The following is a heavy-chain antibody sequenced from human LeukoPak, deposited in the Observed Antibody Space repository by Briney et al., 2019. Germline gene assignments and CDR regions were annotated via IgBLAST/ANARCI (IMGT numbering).Heavy chain of an antibody. J-gene: IGHJ4*02. CDR2: IYHSGST. D-gene: IGHD3-10*01. V-gene: IGHV4-38-2*02. CDR3: ARRTELLWFGESMYYFDY. CDR1: GYSISSGYY. Sequence: PSETLSLTCTVSGYSISSGYYWGWIRQPPGKGLEWIGSIYHSGSTYYNPSLKSRVTISVDTSKNQFSLKLSSVTAADTAVYYCARRTELLWFGESMYYFDYWGQGTLVTVSS.